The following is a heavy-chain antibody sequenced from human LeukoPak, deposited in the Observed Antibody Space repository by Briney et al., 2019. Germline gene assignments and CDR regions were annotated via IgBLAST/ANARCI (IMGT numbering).Heavy chain of an antibody. J-gene: IGHJ4*02. CDR1: GGSISSGDYS. V-gene: IGHV4-30-4*01. CDR3: ARIESSSWYTYYFDY. CDR2: IYYSGST. D-gene: IGHD6-13*01. Sequence: SETLSLTCTVSGGSISSGDYSWSWIRQPPGKGLEWIGYIYYSGSTYYNPSLKSRVTISVDTSKNQFSLKLSSVTAADTAVYYCARIESSSWYTYYFDYWGQGTLVTVSS.